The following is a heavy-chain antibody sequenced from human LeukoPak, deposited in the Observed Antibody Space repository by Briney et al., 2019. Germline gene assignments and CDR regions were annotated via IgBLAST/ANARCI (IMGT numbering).Heavy chain of an antibody. Sequence: ASVKVSCKASGYTFTTYYMHWVRQAPGQGLEWMGIINPSGGTTNYAQKFQGRLTVTRDTSTSTVYMELSSLRCEDTAVYYCARGLSGLGLLWFGELLYYFDYWGQGTLVTVSS. CDR2: INPSGGTT. CDR1: GYTFTTYY. J-gene: IGHJ4*02. V-gene: IGHV1-46*01. D-gene: IGHD3-10*01. CDR3: ARGLSGLGLLWFGELLYYFDY.